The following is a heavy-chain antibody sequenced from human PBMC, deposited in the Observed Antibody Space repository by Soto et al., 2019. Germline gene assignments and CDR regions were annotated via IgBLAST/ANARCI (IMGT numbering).Heavy chain of an antibody. J-gene: IGHJ4*02. Sequence: GGSLRLSCAASGVQLRNYWMHWVRQPPGKGLVWVSRISGDGGSTYYADSVKGRFTISRDNSKHTLYLQMNSLRAEDTAVYYCAKEMVYAYDYWGQGTLVTVSS. V-gene: IGHV3-23*01. D-gene: IGHD2-8*01. CDR3: AKEMVYAYDY. CDR2: ISGDGGST. CDR1: GVQLRNYW.